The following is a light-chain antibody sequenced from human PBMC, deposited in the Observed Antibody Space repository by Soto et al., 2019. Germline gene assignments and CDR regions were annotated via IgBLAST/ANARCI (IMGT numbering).Light chain of an antibody. CDR2: KAS. CDR3: QQYNSYSWT. J-gene: IGKJ1*01. V-gene: IGKV1-5*03. CDR1: QSISSW. Sequence: DLQMTQSPCTLSASVGDRVTITCRASQSISSWLAWYQQKPGKAPKLLIYKASSLESGVPSRFSGSGSGTEFTLTISSLQPDDFATYYCQQYNSYSWTFGQGTKVDIK.